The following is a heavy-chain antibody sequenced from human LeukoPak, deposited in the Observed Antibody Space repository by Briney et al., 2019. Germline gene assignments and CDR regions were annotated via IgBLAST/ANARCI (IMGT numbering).Heavy chain of an antibody. CDR1: GGSFSDYY. J-gene: IGHJ4*02. CDR3: ARDWFHAIDY. CDR2: INHSGST. D-gene: IGHD2/OR15-2a*01. Sequence: SETLSLTCAVYGGSFSDYYWSWIRQPPGKGLEWIGEINHSGSTNYNPSLKSRVTISVDTSKNQFSLKLSSVTAADTAVYYCARDWFHAIDYWGQGTLVTVSS. V-gene: IGHV4-34*01.